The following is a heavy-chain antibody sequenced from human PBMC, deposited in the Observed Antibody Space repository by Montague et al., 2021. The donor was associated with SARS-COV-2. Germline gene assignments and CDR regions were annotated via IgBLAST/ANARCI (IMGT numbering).Heavy chain of an antibody. CDR1: GGSFSGYY. D-gene: IGHD4-23*01. J-gene: IGHJ4*02. Sequence: SETLSLTCAVYGGSFSGYYWTWIRQSPGKGLEWIAEINHSGTTNYNLNPSLRSRVTISVDTSKIQLSLKLTSVADADTAVYYCARWDAHTLTVIGSRGKSASDYWGQGTPVTVSS. V-gene: IGHV4-34*01. CDR2: INHSGTT. CDR3: ARWDAHTLTVIGSRGKSASDY.